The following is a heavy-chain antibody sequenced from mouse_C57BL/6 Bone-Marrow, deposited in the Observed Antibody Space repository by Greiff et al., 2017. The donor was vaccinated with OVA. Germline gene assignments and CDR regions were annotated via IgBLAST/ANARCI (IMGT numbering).Heavy chain of an antibody. CDR2: IWSGGST. Sequence: VHLVESGPGLVQPSQSLSITCTVSGFSLTSYGVHWVRQSPGKGLEWLGVIWSGGSTDYNAAFISRLSISKDNSKSQVFFKMNSLQADDTAIYYCARNRVLRPWYFDVWGTGTTVTVSS. D-gene: IGHD1-2*01. V-gene: IGHV2-2*01. J-gene: IGHJ1*03. CDR1: GFSLTSYG. CDR3: ARNRVLRPWYFDV.